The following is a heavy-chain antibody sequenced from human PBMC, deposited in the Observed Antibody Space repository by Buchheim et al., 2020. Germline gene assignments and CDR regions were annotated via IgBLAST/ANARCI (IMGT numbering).Heavy chain of an antibody. CDR1: GYTFTGYY. D-gene: IGHD3-9*01. V-gene: IGHV1-2*06. J-gene: IGHJ1*01. CDR2: INPNSGGT. Sequence: QVQLVQSGAEVKKPGASVKVSCKASGYTFTGYYMHWVRQAPGQGLEWMGRINPNSGGTNYAQKFQGRVTMTRDTSISTAYMELSRLGSDETAVYYCAGGGHILIGYYRGPSAEYFQHWGQGTL. CDR3: AGGGHILIGYYRGPSAEYFQH.